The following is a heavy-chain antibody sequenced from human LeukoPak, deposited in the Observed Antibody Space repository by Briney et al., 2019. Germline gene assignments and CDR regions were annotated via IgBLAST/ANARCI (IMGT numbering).Heavy chain of an antibody. CDR3: ARGHLYYDSSGFDY. D-gene: IGHD3-22*01. V-gene: IGHV3-21*01. CDR2: ISSSSSYI. CDR1: GFTFSSYS. Sequence: PGGSLRLSCAASGFTFSSYSMNWVRQAPGKGLEWVSSISSSSSYIYYVDSVKGRFTISRDNAKKSVYLQMNSLRAEDTAVYYCARGHLYYDSSGFDYWGQGTLVTVSS. J-gene: IGHJ4*02.